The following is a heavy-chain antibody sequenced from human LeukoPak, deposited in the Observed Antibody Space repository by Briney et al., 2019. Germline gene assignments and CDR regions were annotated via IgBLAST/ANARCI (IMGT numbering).Heavy chain of an antibody. D-gene: IGHD3-16*02. CDR3: ARGTPYYDYVWGSYRAYYFDY. Sequence: SETLSLTCAVYGGSFSGYYWSWIRQPPGKGLEWIGEINHSGSTNYNPSLKSRVTISVDTSKNQFSLKLSSVTAADTAVYYCARGTPYYDYVWGSYRAYYFDYWGQGTLVTVSS. J-gene: IGHJ4*02. CDR2: INHSGST. V-gene: IGHV4-34*01. CDR1: GGSFSGYY.